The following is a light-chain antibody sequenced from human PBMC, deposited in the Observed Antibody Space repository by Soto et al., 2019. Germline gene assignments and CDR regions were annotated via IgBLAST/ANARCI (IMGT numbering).Light chain of an antibody. V-gene: IGKV3-20*01. CDR3: QQYGSSSTWT. Sequence: NLLTQSPGTLSLSPRERAPPSRRGRQSVSSSYLAWYQQKPGQAPRLLIYGASSRATGIPDRFSGSGSGTDFTLTISRLEPEDFAVYYCQQYGSSSTWTFGQGTKVDIK. J-gene: IGKJ1*01. CDR1: QSVSSSY. CDR2: GAS.